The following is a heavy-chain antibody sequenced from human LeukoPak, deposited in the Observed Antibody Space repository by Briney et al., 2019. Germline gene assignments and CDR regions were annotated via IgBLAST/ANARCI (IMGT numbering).Heavy chain of an antibody. CDR1: GFTFSSYA. CDR3: AKVRETTTMTPVGFDY. CDR2: VASRGGTT. D-gene: IGHD4-17*01. J-gene: IGHJ4*02. Sequence: GGSLRLSCAAPGFTFSSYAMSWVRQAPGKGLEWVSGVASRGGTTYYADSVKGRFTISRDNSRNTLSLQMNSLRAEDTAVYYCAKVRETTTMTPVGFDYWGQGTLVTVSS. V-gene: IGHV3-23*01.